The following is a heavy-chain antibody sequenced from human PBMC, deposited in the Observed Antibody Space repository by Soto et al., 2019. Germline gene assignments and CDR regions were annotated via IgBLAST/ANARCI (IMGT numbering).Heavy chain of an antibody. CDR1: GGTFSGYA. J-gene: IGHJ6*02. CDR3: ARANCGGDCYSRFYGMDV. V-gene: IGHV1-69*13. D-gene: IGHD2-21*02. Sequence: AASVKVSCKASGGTFSGYAISWVRQAPGQGLEWMGGIIPIFGTANYAQKFQGRVTITADESTSTAYMELSSLRSEDTAVYYCARANCGGDCYSRFYGMDVWGQGTTVTVSS. CDR2: IIPIFGTA.